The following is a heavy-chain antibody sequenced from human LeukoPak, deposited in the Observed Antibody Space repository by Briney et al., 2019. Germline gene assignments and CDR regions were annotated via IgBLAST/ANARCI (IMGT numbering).Heavy chain of an antibody. V-gene: IGHV3-30-3*01. J-gene: IGHJ4*02. D-gene: IGHD5-18*01. CDR1: GFSFSRFA. CDR3: ARTSLGYSYGFGY. CDR2: LSYDESEK. Sequence: GGSLRLSCAASGFSFSRFAMHWVRQAPGKGPEWVAVLSYDESEKFYADSVKGRFTISRDNAKNSLYLQMNSLRAEDTAVYYCARTSLGYSYGFGYWGQGTLVTVSS.